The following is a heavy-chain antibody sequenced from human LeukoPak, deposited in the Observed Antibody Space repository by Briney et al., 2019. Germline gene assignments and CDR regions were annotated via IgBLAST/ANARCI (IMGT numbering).Heavy chain of an antibody. Sequence: GGSLRLSCAASGFTFSSYSMNWVRQAPGKGLEWVSSISSSSSYIYYADSVKGRFTISRDNAKNSLYLQMNSLRAEDTAVYYCAREMPTGGRYPFGMNVWGQGTTVTVSS. D-gene: IGHD7-27*01. CDR2: ISSSSSYI. CDR3: AREMPTGGRYPFGMNV. V-gene: IGHV3-21*01. J-gene: IGHJ6*02. CDR1: GFTFSSYS.